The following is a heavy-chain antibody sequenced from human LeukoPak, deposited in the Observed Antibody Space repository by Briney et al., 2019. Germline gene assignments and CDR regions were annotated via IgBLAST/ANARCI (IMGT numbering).Heavy chain of an antibody. J-gene: IGHJ5*02. V-gene: IGHV1-18*01. Sequence: ASVKVSCKVSGYTLTELSMHWVRQAPGQGLEWMGWISAYNGNTNYAQKLQGRVTMTTDTSTSTAYMELRSLRSDDTAVYYCAREEWEPRGLDPWGQGTLVTVSS. D-gene: IGHD1-26*01. CDR1: GYTLTELS. CDR3: AREEWEPRGLDP. CDR2: ISAYNGNT.